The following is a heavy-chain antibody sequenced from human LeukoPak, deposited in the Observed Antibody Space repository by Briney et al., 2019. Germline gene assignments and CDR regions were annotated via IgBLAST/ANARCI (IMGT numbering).Heavy chain of an antibody. CDR3: ARHAPSPGKPVDY. J-gene: IGHJ4*02. D-gene: IGHD1-26*01. Sequence: GESLKISCKGSGYSFTSYWIGWVREMPGKGLEWMGIIYPGDSDTRYSPSFQGQVTISADKSISTAYLQWSSLKASDTAMYYCARHAPSPGKPVDYWGQGTLATVSS. CDR2: IYPGDSDT. V-gene: IGHV5-51*01. CDR1: GYSFTSYW.